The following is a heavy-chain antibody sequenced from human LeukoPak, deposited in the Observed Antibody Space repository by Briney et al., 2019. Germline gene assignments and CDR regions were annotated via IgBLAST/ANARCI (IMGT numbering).Heavy chain of an antibody. CDR3: ARGGATYYYDSSGYYWEINY. CDR1: GYTFTGYY. Sequence: ASVKVSCKASGYTFTGYYMHWVRQAPGQGLEWMGWINPNSGGTNYAQKFQGRVTMTRDTSISTAYMELSRLRSDDTAVYYCARGGATYYYDSSGYYWEINYWGQGTLVTVSS. V-gene: IGHV1-2*02. D-gene: IGHD3-22*01. CDR2: INPNSGGT. J-gene: IGHJ4*02.